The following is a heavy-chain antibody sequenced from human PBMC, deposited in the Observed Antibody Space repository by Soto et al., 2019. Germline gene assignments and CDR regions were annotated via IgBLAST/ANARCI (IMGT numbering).Heavy chain of an antibody. V-gene: IGHV4-31*03. J-gene: IGHJ5*02. D-gene: IGHD3-10*01. CDR2: IYYSGST. CDR3: ARAYGSGSYRRMDVFWFDP. CDR1: GGSISSGGYY. Sequence: PSETLSLTCTVSGGSISSGGYYWSWIRQHPGKGLEWIGYIYYSGSTYYNPSLKSRVTISVDTSKNQFSLKLSSVTAADTAVYYCARAYGSGSYRRMDVFWFDPWGQGTLVTVSS.